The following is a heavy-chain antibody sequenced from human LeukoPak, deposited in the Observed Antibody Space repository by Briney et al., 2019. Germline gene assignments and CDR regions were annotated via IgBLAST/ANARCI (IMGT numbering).Heavy chain of an antibody. V-gene: IGHV1-2*02. Sequence: ASVKVSCKASGYTFTGYYMHRVRQAPGQGLEWMGWINPNSGGTNYAQKFQGRVTMTGDTSISTAYMEPSRLRSDDTAVYYCARDGSGGSYLGVGNWGQGTLVTVSS. D-gene: IGHD2-15*01. CDR1: GYTFTGYY. CDR3: ARDGSGGSYLGVGN. CDR2: INPNSGGT. J-gene: IGHJ4*02.